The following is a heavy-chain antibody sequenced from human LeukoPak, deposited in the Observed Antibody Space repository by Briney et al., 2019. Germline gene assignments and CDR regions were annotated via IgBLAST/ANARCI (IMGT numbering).Heavy chain of an antibody. D-gene: IGHD4-17*01. V-gene: IGHV4-4*07. Sequence: SETLSLTCTVSGGSISSYYWSWIRQPAGKGLEWIGRIYMSGSTNYNPSLKSRVSMSVDTSKNQFSPKLSSVTAADTAVYYCASLYGDRNFDYWGQGTLVTVSS. CDR1: GGSISSYY. CDR3: ASLYGDRNFDY. CDR2: IYMSGST. J-gene: IGHJ4*02.